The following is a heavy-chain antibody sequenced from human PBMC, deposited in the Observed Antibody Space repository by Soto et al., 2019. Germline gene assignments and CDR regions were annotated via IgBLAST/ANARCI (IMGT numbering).Heavy chain of an antibody. CDR3: ERQVWYGGNPSPFDY. V-gene: IGHV4-59*01. J-gene: IGHJ4*02. CDR2: IYYSGST. Sequence: EVLSLTSTDAGGRMSSYCCSWIRQPPGEGLEWIGYIYYSGSTNYNPSLKSRVTISVDTSKNQFSLKLSSVTAADTAVYYCERQVWYGGNPSPFDYWGQGTLVTVSS. D-gene: IGHD2-15*01. CDR1: GGRMSSYC.